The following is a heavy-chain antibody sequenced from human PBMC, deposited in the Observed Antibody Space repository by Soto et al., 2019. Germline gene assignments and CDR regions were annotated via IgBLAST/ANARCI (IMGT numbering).Heavy chain of an antibody. D-gene: IGHD3-22*01. CDR3: ARDVITYYYDSSGYSYFDY. V-gene: IGHV3-21*01. Sequence: GGSLRLSCAASGFTFSSYSMNWVRQAPGKGLEWVSSISSSSSYIYYADSVKGRFTISRDNAKNSLYLQMNSLRAEDTAVYYFARDVITYYYDSSGYSYFDYWGQGTLVTVSS. CDR1: GFTFSSYS. CDR2: ISSSSSYI. J-gene: IGHJ4*02.